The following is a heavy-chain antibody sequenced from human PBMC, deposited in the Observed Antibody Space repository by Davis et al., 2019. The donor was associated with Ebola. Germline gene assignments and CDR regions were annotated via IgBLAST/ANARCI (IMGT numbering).Heavy chain of an antibody. Sequence: GGSLRLSCAASGFTFSSYAMSWVRQAPGQGLEWVSSIRGSGSSTFYADSVKGRFTISRDNSKNTLYLQMSSLRVDDTAIYYCAKDRRGQDNYYYESDYRGQGTLVTVSS. CDR1: GFTFSSYA. D-gene: IGHD1-26*01. V-gene: IGHV3-23*01. CDR3: AKDRRGQDNYYYESDY. J-gene: IGHJ4*02. CDR2: IRGSGSST.